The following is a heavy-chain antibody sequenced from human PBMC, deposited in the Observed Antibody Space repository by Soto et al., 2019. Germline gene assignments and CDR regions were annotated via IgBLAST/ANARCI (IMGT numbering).Heavy chain of an antibody. CDR3: AKEGYCSGGSCRRAFQH. V-gene: IGHV3-23*01. CDR2: ISGSGGST. Sequence: PGGSLRLSCAASGFTFSSYAMSWVRQAPGKGLEWVSAISGSGGSTYYADSVKGRFTISRDNSKNTLYLQMNSLRAEDTAVYYCAKEGYCSGGSCRRAFQHWGQGTLVTVS. J-gene: IGHJ1*01. CDR1: GFTFSSYA. D-gene: IGHD2-15*01.